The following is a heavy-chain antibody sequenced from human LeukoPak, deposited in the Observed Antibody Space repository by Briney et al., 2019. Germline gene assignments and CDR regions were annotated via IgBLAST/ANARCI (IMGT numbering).Heavy chain of an antibody. Sequence: ASVKVSCKASGYSFTSYHMHWVRQAPGQGLEWMGIIKPSGGSTSYAQELRDRVTMTRDTSTSTVYMELSSLRFEDTAVYYCVRDSSGWSVDYWGQGTLVTVSS. V-gene: IGHV1-46*01. CDR3: VRDSSGWSVDY. J-gene: IGHJ4*02. CDR1: GYSFTSYH. D-gene: IGHD6-19*01. CDR2: IKPSGGST.